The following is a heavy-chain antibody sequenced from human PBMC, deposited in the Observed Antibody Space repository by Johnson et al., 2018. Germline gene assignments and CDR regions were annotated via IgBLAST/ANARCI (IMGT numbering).Heavy chain of an antibody. V-gene: IGHV3-30*04. J-gene: IGHJ6*03. Sequence: VQLVESGGGVVQPGRSLRLSCAASGFTFSSYALHWVRQAPGKGLQWVAVISYDGSNKYYEDSVKGRFTISRDNSQKKLYLEMNSLRGEDTAVYYGARDSDILVVVGAYMDVWGKGTTVTVSS. CDR3: ARDSDILVVVGAYMDV. D-gene: IGHD2-15*01. CDR1: GFTFSSYA. CDR2: ISYDGSNK.